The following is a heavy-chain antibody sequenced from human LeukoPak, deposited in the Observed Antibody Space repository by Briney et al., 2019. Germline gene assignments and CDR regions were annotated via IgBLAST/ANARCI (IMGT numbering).Heavy chain of an antibody. CDR1: GFTFSSYG. D-gene: IGHD3-3*01. Sequence: GGSLRLSRAASGFTFSSYGMHWVRQAPGKGLEWVAVIWYDGSNKYYADSVKGRFTISRDNSKNTLYLQMNSLRAEDTAVYYCARDSISRRPPLKPFDYWGQGTLVTVSS. CDR3: ARDSISRRPPLKPFDY. J-gene: IGHJ4*02. V-gene: IGHV3-33*01. CDR2: IWYDGSNK.